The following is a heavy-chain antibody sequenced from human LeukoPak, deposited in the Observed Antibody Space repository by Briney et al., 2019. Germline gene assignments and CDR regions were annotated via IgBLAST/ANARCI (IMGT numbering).Heavy chain of an antibody. CDR2: IYYSGST. J-gene: IGHJ6*02. Sequence: SETLSLTCTVSGGSISSGDYYWSWIRQPPGKGLEWIGYIYYSGSTYYNPSLKSRVTISVDTSKNQFSLKLSSVTAADTAVYYCAREGYCSGGSRFRALRSYGMDVWGQGTTVTVSS. D-gene: IGHD2-15*01. V-gene: IGHV4-30-4*01. CDR1: GGSISSGDYY. CDR3: AREGYCSGGSRFRALRSYGMDV.